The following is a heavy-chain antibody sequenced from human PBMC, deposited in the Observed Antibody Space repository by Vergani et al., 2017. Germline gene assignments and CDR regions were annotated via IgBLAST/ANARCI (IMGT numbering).Heavy chain of an antibody. CDR1: GFTFRNYI. J-gene: IGHJ5*01. Sequence: EVNLVESGGGLVQPGGSLRLSCAASGFTFRNYIMHWVRQTPGRGLEYVSGINRDGGDTYHANSVRGRFTISRDNSKNTVYLQMGSLETEDTAVYYCARGGARGTTLSTTWFDSWGQGTLVTVSS. D-gene: IGHD1-1*01. CDR3: ARGGARGTTLSTTWFDS. V-gene: IGHV3-64*01. CDR2: INRDGGDT.